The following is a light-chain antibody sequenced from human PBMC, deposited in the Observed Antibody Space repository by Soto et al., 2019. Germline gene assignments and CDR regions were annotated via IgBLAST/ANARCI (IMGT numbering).Light chain of an antibody. CDR1: QGISNY. V-gene: IGKV1-33*01. CDR3: QQYDNLPLT. J-gene: IGKJ4*01. Sequence: DILMTQSPSSLSASVGDRVTITCQASQGISNYLTWYQQKPGKAPKLLIYDASNWETGVPARFSGSGSGTDFTLTISSLQPEDIAAYYCQQYDNLPLTFGGGTKVEIK. CDR2: DAS.